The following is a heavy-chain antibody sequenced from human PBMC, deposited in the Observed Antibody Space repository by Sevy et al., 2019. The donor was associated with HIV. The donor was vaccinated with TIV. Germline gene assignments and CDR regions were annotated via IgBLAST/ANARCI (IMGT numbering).Heavy chain of an antibody. CDR1: GFTVSSNY. CDR3: STTYYYDSSGYYLDAFDI. V-gene: IGHV3-53*01. J-gene: IGHJ3*02. CDR2: IYSGGST. Sequence: GGSLRLSCAASGFTVSSNYMSWVRQAPGKGLEWVSVIYSGGSTYYADSVKGRFTISRDNSKKTLYLQMNSLRAEDTAVYYCSTTYYYDSSGYYLDAFDIWGQGTMVTVSS. D-gene: IGHD3-22*01.